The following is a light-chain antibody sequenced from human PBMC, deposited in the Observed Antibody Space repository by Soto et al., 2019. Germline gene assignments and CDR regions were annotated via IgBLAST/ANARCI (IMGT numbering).Light chain of an antibody. CDR2: GAS. CDR1: QSVSSN. CDR3: QQYNNWPPPPKWT. V-gene: IGKV3-15*01. J-gene: IGKJ1*01. Sequence: EIVMTQSPATLSVSPGERATLSCRASQSVSSNLAWYQQKPGQAPRLLIYGASTRATGIPARFSGSGSGTEFTLTISSLQSEDFAVYYCQQYNNWPPPPKWTFGQGTKVEIK.